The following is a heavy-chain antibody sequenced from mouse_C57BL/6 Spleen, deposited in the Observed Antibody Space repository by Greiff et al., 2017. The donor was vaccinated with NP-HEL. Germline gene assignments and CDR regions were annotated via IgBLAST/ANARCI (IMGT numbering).Heavy chain of an antibody. CDR3: ARQGEIYYYGSSYWYFDV. D-gene: IGHD1-1*01. V-gene: IGHV1-77*01. CDR2: IGPGSGST. CDR1: GYAFTDYY. J-gene: IGHJ1*03. Sequence: QVQLQQSGAELVKPGASVKISCKASGYAFTDYYINWVKQRPGQGLEWIGKIGPGSGSTYYNEKFKGKATLTADKSSSTAYMQLSSLTSEDSAVYFCARQGEIYYYGSSYWYFDVWGTGTTVTVSS.